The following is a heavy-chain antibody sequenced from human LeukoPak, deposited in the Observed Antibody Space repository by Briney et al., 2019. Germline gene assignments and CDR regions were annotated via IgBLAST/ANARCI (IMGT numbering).Heavy chain of an antibody. V-gene: IGHV3-30*04. CDR2: ISYDGSNK. J-gene: IGHJ6*03. CDR3: ARDSYYDFWSGYYRNYYYYYYMDV. Sequence: PGGSLRLSCAASGFTFSSYAMHWVRQAPGKGLEWVAVISYDGSNKYYADSVKGRFTISRDNSKNTLYLQMNSLRAEDTAVYYCARDSYYDFWSGYYRNYYYYYYMDVWGKGTTVTVSS. D-gene: IGHD3-3*01. CDR1: GFTFSSYA.